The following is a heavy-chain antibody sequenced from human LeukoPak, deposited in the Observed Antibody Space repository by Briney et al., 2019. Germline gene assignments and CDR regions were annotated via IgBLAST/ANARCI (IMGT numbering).Heavy chain of an antibody. Sequence: ASVKVSCKASGYTFTSYAMHWVRQAPGQRLEWMGWINAGNGNTKYSQKFQGRVTITRDTSASTAYMELSSLRSEDTAVYYCARDRRSSGSYWGEGPNWFDPWGQGTLVTVSS. CDR2: INAGNGNT. J-gene: IGHJ5*02. V-gene: IGHV1-3*01. D-gene: IGHD3-10*01. CDR3: ARDRRSSGSYWGEGPNWFDP. CDR1: GYTFTSYA.